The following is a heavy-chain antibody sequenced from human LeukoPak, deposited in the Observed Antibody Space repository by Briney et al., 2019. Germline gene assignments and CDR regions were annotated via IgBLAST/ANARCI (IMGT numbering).Heavy chain of an antibody. V-gene: IGHV3-23*01. J-gene: IGHJ4*02. CDR3: AKEASRGSSFAYTPIEKPYYLDY. CDR2: ISPSGGIT. CDR1: GFTFSSHG. D-gene: IGHD5-18*01. Sequence: GGSLRLSCAASGFTFSSHGMNWVRQAPGKGLEWVSGISPSGGITYYTDSVKGRFTISRDNSKNTLFLQMNSLRAEDTAVYYCAKEASRGSSFAYTPIEKPYYLDYWGQGTLVTVSS.